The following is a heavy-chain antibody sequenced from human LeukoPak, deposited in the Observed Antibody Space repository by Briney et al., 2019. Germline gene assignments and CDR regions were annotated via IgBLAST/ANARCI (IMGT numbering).Heavy chain of an antibody. V-gene: IGHV3-21*01. CDR3: ARGYYYMDV. Sequence: GGSLRLSCAASGFNFGSYSMTWVRQAPGKRLEWVSSISSSSSYIYYADSVKGRFTISRDNSKNTLYLQMNSLRAEDTAVYYCARGYYYMDVWGKGTTVTVPS. J-gene: IGHJ6*03. CDR2: ISSSSSYI. CDR1: GFNFGSYS.